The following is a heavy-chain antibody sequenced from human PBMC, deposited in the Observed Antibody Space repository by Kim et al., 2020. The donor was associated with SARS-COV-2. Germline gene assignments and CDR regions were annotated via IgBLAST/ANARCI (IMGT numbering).Heavy chain of an antibody. D-gene: IGHD3-10*01. J-gene: IGHJ6*02. CDR3: AKVLLLWFSDDGMDV. Sequence: DSVKGRFTISRDNSKNTLYLQMNSLRAEDTAVYYCAKVLLLWFSDDGMDVWGQGTTVTVSS. V-gene: IGHV3-30*02.